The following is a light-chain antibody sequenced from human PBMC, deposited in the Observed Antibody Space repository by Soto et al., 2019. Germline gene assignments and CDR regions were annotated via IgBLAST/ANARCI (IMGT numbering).Light chain of an antibody. J-gene: IGLJ2*01. CDR3: SSYAGSKTL. V-gene: IGLV2-8*01. CDR2: EVS. CDR1: SSDVGGYNY. Sequence: SVLTQPPSASGSPGQSVTISCTGTSSDVGGYNYVSWYQQHPGKAPKLMIYEVSKRPSGVPDRFSGSKSGNTASLTVSGXXXXXXXXXYCSSYAGSKTLFGGGTKLTVL.